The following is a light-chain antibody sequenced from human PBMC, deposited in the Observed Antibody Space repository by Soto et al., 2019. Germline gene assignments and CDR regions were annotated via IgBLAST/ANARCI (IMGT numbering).Light chain of an antibody. CDR2: AAS. CDR3: QQAHSFPFT. J-gene: IGKJ2*01. Sequence: DIPLTQSPSSVSASVGDRVTITCRASQGINSYLAWFQQKPGKAPKLLIYAASSLHSGVPFRFSGRRSGTDFTLTISSLQPEDFATYYCQQAHSFPFTFGQGTKLEI. V-gene: IGKV1-12*01. CDR1: QGINSY.